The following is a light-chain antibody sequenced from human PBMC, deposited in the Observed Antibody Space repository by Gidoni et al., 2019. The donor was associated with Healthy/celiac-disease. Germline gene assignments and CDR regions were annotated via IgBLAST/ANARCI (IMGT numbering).Light chain of an antibody. Sequence: QSALTQPASVSGSPGQSITISCTGTSSDVGGYNYVPWYQQHPGKAPKLMIYEVSNRPSGVSNRFSGSKSGNTASLTISGLQAEDEADYYRSSYTSSSTPRPVFGGGTKLTVL. CDR2: EVS. J-gene: IGLJ2*01. CDR1: SSDVGGYNY. V-gene: IGLV2-14*01. CDR3: SSYTSSSTPRPV.